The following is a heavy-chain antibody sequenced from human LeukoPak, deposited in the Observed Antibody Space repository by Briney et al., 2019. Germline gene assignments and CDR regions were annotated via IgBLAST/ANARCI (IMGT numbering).Heavy chain of an antibody. V-gene: IGHV3-7*03. Sequence: PGGSLRLSCAASGFTFSTYWMSWVRQAPGKGLEWVANIKQDGSEKYYVDPVKGRFTISRDNAKNSLYLQMNSLRAEDTAVYYCAGGRRQFDPWGQGTLVTVSS. CDR3: AGGRRQFDP. J-gene: IGHJ5*02. D-gene: IGHD3-16*01. CDR2: IKQDGSEK. CDR1: GFTFSTYW.